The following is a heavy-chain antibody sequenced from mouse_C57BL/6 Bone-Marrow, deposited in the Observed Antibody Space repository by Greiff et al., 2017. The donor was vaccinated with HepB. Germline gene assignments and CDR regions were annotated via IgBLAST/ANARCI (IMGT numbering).Heavy chain of an antibody. D-gene: IGHD1-1*01. Sequence: VQLQQPGAELVMPGASVKLSCKASGYTFTSYWMHWVKQRPGQGLEWIGYINPSSGYTKYNQKFKDKATLTADKSSSTAYMQLSSLTYEDSAVYYCAKRVFIYYYGSSYAWFAYWGQGTLVTVSA. V-gene: IGHV1-7*01. CDR2: INPSSGYT. CDR1: GYTFTSYW. J-gene: IGHJ3*01. CDR3: AKRVFIYYYGSSYAWFAY.